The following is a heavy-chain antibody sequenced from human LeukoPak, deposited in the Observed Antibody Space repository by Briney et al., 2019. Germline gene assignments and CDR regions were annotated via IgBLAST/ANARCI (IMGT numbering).Heavy chain of an antibody. V-gene: IGHV4-39*07. J-gene: IGHJ4*02. CDR1: GGSISSSSYY. CDR2: IYYSGST. CDR3: ARSDGGNSGFYYFDY. Sequence: SETLSLTCTVSGGSISSSSYYWGWIRQPPGKGLEWIGSIYYSGSTYYIPSLKSRVTISVDTSKNQFSLELSSVTAADTAVYYRARSDGGNSGFYYFDYWGQGTLVTVSS. D-gene: IGHD4-23*01.